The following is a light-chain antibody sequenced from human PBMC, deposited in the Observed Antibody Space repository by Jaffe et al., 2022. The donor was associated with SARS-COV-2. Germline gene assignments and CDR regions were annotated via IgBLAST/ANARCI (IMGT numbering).Light chain of an antibody. CDR3: QQYYSSGT. CDR2: AAS. CDR1: QGISSY. V-gene: IGKV1-8*01. Sequence: AIRMTQSPSSFSASTGDRVTITCRASQGISSYLAWYQQKPGKAPKLLIYAASTLQSGVPSRFSGSGSGTDFTLTISCLQSEDFATYYCQQYYSSGTFGPGTKVDIK. J-gene: IGKJ3*01.